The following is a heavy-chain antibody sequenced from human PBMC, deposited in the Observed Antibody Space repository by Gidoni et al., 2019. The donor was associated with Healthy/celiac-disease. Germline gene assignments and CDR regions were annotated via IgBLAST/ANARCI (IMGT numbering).Heavy chain of an antibody. CDR1: GFTFDDYA. D-gene: IGHD5-18*01. J-gene: IGHJ3*02. V-gene: IGHV3-9*01. CDR2: ISWNSGSI. CDR3: AKDISRAGYSYGCCAFDI. Sequence: EVQLVESGGGLVQPGRSLRLSCAASGFTFDDYAMHWVRQAPGKGLEWVSGISWNSGSIGYADSVKGRFTISRDNAKNSLYLQMNSLRAEDTALYYCAKDISRAGYSYGCCAFDIWGQGTMVTVSS.